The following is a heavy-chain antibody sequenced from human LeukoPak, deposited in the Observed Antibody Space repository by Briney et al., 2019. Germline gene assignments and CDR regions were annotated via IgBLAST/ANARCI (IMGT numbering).Heavy chain of an antibody. Sequence: SQTLSLTCTVSGGSISSGSYFWSWIRQPAGKGLEWIGRIYASGSTNYNPSLKSRVTISVDTSKNQFSLKLSSVTAADTAVYYCARSGYSNFDYWGQGTLVTVSS. CDR3: ARSGYSNFDY. V-gene: IGHV4-61*02. CDR1: GGSISSGSYF. J-gene: IGHJ4*02. D-gene: IGHD3-3*01. CDR2: IYASGST.